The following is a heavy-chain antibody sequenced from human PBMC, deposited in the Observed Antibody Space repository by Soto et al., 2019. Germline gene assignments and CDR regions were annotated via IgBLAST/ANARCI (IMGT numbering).Heavy chain of an antibody. D-gene: IGHD6-6*01. V-gene: IGHV3-7*01. CDR1: GFRFNNYW. J-gene: IGHJ5*01. Sequence: EVELVESGGGLVQPGGSLRLSCAASGFRFNNYWMSWVRQAPGKGLEWVASIKQDGSEKYNVDSVKGRFTIARDNAKNSLSLQMNSLRPEDTAVYYCARDPWEYSSSLDSWGQGTLVTVSS. CDR2: IKQDGSEK. CDR3: ARDPWEYSSSLDS.